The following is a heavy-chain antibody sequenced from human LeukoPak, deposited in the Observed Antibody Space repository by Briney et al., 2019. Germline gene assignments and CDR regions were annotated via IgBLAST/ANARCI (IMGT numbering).Heavy chain of an antibody. CDR3: ASRRGYYDYGWGSYRLDY. Sequence: PSETLSLTCTVSGGSISSSSYYWGWIRQPPGKGLEWIGSIYYSGSTYYNPSLKSRVTISVDTSKNQFSLKLNSVTAADTAVDYCASRRGYYDYGWGSYRLDYWGQGTLVTVSS. D-gene: IGHD3-16*02. CDR1: GGSISSSSYY. J-gene: IGHJ4*02. CDR2: IYYSGST. V-gene: IGHV4-39*01.